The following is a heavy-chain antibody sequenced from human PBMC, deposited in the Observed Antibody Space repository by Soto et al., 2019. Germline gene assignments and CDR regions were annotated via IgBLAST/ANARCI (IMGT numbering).Heavy chain of an antibody. Sequence: QVQLVQSGAEVKKPGSSVKVSCKASGGTFSSYAISWVRQAPGQGLEWMGGIIPIFGTANYAQKFQGRVTINEDESTSTAYMELSSLRSEDTAVYYCARDVMLNDGSGSYCEYCGQGTLVTVSS. CDR3: ARDVMLNDGSGSYCEY. V-gene: IGHV1-69*01. CDR2: IIPIFGTA. J-gene: IGHJ4*02. CDR1: GGTFSSYA. D-gene: IGHD3-10*01.